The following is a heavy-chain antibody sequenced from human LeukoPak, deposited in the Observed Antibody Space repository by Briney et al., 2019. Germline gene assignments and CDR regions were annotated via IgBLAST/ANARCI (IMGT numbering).Heavy chain of an antibody. V-gene: IGHV1-2*02. J-gene: IGHJ4*02. D-gene: IGHD1-26*01. Sequence: ASVKVSCKASGYTFTDYYMHWVRQAPGQGLGWMGWINPNSGGTNYAQKFQGRVTMTRDTSISTAYMELNRLRSDDTALYYCARGEGYSGSYRADYWGQGTLVTVSS. CDR2: INPNSGGT. CDR3: ARGEGYSGSYRADY. CDR1: GYTFTDYY.